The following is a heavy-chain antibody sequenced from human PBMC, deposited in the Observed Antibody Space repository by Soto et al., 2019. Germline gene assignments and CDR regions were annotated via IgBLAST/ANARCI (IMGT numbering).Heavy chain of an antibody. V-gene: IGHV3-9*01. J-gene: IGHJ4*02. Sequence: EVQLVESGGRLVQPGRSLRLSCVGTGLNFDDFAMHWVRQAPRKGLEWVSGITWNSRVLAYADSVKGRFTITRDNARNSLYLQMDRLRDEDTALYYCAKGRYDFWSPYYFDSWGQGTLVTVSS. D-gene: IGHD3-3*01. CDR1: GLNFDDFA. CDR3: AKGRYDFWSPYYFDS. CDR2: ITWNSRVL.